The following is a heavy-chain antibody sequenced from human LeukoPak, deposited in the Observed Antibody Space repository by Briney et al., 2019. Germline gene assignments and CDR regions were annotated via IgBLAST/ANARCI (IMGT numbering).Heavy chain of an antibody. CDR2: IYPGDSGP. CDR3: GMSGDRVPLQDDVFDV. V-gene: IGHV5-51*01. CDR1: GYSFTSYC. Sequence: GESLKISCKVTGYSFTSYCIGWVRQMPGKGLEWMGIIYPGDSGPTYSPSFQGQVTISVDKSISTAYLQWSSLQASDTAMYYCGMSGDRVPLQDDVFDVWGQGTMVTVST. J-gene: IGHJ3*01. D-gene: IGHD1-26*01.